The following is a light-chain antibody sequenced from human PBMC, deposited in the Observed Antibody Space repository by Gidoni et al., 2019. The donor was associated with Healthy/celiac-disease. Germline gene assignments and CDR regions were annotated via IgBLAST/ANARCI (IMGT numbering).Light chain of an antibody. CDR1: QSVSSY. CDR2: DAS. V-gene: IGKV3-11*01. Sequence: EIVLTQSPATLSLSPGERATLSCRASQSVSSYLAWYQQKPGQAPRLLIYDASNRATGIPARFSGSGSGTDFTLTISSLEPEDFAVYYCQQRSKFTSGPGTKVDIK. J-gene: IGKJ3*01. CDR3: QQRSKFT.